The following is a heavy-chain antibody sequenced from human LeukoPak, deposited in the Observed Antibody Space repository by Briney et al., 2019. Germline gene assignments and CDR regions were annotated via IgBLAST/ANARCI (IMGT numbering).Heavy chain of an antibody. Sequence: GGSLRLSCTASGFTFGDYAMSWFRQAPGKGLEWVGFIRSKAYGGTTEYAASVKGRFTISRDDSKSIAYLQMNSLKTEDTAVYYCTRDLGYCSSTSCYAGSDYWGQGTLVTVSS. J-gene: IGHJ4*02. V-gene: IGHV3-49*03. CDR3: TRDLGYCSSTSCYAGSDY. D-gene: IGHD2-2*01. CDR1: GFTFGDYA. CDR2: IRSKAYGGTT.